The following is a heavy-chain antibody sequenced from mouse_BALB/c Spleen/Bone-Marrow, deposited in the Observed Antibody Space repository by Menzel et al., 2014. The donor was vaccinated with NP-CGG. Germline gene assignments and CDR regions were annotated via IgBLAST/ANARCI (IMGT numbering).Heavy chain of an antibody. CDR3: ARDRRYDLAWFAY. Sequence: VQLQQSGGGLVQPGGSLRLSCAPSGFTFTDYYMSWVRQPPGKALEWLGFIRNKANGYTTEYSASVKGRFTISRDNSQSILYLQMNTLRAEDSATYYCARDRRYDLAWFAYWGQGTLVTVSA. CDR2: IRNKANGYTT. CDR1: GFTFTDYY. D-gene: IGHD2-14*01. J-gene: IGHJ3*01. V-gene: IGHV7-3*02.